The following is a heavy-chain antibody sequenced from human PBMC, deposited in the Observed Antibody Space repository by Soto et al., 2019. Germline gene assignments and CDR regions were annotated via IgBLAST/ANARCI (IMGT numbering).Heavy chain of an antibody. CDR2: TYYSGST. J-gene: IGHJ5*02. CDR1: GGSISSGGYY. V-gene: IGHV4-31*03. D-gene: IGHD2-21*02. Sequence: SETLSLTCTVSGGSISSGGYYWSWIRQHPGKGLEWIGYTYYSGSTYYNPSLKSRVTISVDTSKNQFSLKLSSVTAADTAVYYCARFYGGNSGDWFDPWGQGTLVTVSS. CDR3: ARFYGGNSGDWFDP.